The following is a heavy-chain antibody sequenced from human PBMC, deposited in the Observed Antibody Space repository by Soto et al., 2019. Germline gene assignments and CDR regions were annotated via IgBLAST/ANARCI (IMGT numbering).Heavy chain of an antibody. V-gene: IGHV3-23*01. Sequence: EVQLLESGGGLVQPGGSPRLSCTASGFNFGNYAMGWARQAPGKGLEWLSSLAVPYTGAQTYYADSVAGRLTVSRDDSKNTLYLELNTLRAEDTAVYYCAKDWGRIAVAGWTDWGPGTLVTVSS. CDR2: VPYTGAQT. CDR1: GFNFGNYA. CDR3: AKDWGRIAVAGWTD. D-gene: IGHD6-19*01. J-gene: IGHJ4*02.